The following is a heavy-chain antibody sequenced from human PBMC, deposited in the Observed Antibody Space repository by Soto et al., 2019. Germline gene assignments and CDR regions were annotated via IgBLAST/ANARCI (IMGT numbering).Heavy chain of an antibody. CDR2: INSDGSST. CDR1: GFTFSSYW. J-gene: IGHJ4*02. D-gene: IGHD6-19*01. CDR3: ARFEEQWLAFDY. V-gene: IGHV3-74*01. Sequence: PGGSLRLSCAASGFTFSSYWMHWVRQAPGKGLVWVSRINSDGSSTSYADSVKGRFTISRDNAKNTLYLQMNSLRAEDTAVYYRARFEEQWLAFDYRGQGTLVTVSS.